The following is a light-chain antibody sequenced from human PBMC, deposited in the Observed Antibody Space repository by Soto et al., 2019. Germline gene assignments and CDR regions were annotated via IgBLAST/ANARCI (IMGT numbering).Light chain of an antibody. J-gene: IGKJ5*01. CDR1: QSVSSN. CDR3: QQYNNWPPIT. CDR2: GAS. Sequence: EIVMTHSPATLSVSPGERATLSCSAIQSVSSNLAWYQQKPGQAPRLLIYGASTRATGIPARFSGSGSGTEFTLTISSLQSEDFAVYYCQQYNNWPPITFGQGTRLEIK. V-gene: IGKV3-15*01.